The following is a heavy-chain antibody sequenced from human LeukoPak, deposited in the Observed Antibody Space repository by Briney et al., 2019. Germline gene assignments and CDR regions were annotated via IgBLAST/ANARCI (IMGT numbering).Heavy chain of an antibody. J-gene: IGHJ4*02. D-gene: IGHD3-10*01. Sequence: PSETLSLTCTVSGGPITNYFWSWIRQPPGKGLEWIGYIYFTPGRFYYNPALKSRVSMSLDTSRSQFSLNLTSVTAADTAVYYCTRHVSSGSPSYYFDYWGQGTLVPVSS. CDR2: IYFTPGRF. CDR1: GGPITNYF. V-gene: IGHV4-59*01. CDR3: TRHVSSGSPSYYFDY.